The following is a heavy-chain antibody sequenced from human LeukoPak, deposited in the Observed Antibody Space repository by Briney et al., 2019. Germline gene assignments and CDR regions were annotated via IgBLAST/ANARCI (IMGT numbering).Heavy chain of an antibody. V-gene: IGHV3-30*18. J-gene: IGHJ4*02. CDR3: AKDSNYDILTGVDY. CDR1: GFTFSSYG. CDR2: ISYDGSNK. D-gene: IGHD3-9*01. Sequence: PGGSLRLSCAASGFTFSSYGMHWVRQAPGKGLEWVAVISYDGSNKYYADSVKGRFTISRDNSKNTLYLQMNSLRVEDTAVYYCAKDSNYDILTGVDYWGQGTLVTVSS.